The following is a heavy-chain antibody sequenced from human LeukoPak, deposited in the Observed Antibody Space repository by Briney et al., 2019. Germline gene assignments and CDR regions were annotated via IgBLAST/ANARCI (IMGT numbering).Heavy chain of an antibody. CDR1: GGSISSYY. J-gene: IGHJ4*02. CDR3: ARAWQWLPLDS. D-gene: IGHD6-19*01. Sequence: SETLSLTCTVSGGSISSYYWSSIRQPAGKGLEWIGRIYTSGSTNYNPSLKSRVTMSVDTSKNQFSLKVTSVTAADTAVYYCARAWQWLPLDSWGQGTLVTVSS. CDR2: IYTSGST. V-gene: IGHV4-4*07.